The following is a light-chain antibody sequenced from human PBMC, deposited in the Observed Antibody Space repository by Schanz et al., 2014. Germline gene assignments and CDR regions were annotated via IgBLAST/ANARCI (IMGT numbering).Light chain of an antibody. CDR3: CSYAGSSTRVV. Sequence: QSALTQPASVSGSPGQSITISCTGTSSDIGGYNYVSWYQQYPGKAPKLMIYDVSNRPSGVSNRFSGSKSGNTASLTISGLQAEDEADYYCCSYAGSSTRVVFGGGTKLTVL. J-gene: IGLJ2*01. V-gene: IGLV2-14*01. CDR1: SSDIGGYNY. CDR2: DVS.